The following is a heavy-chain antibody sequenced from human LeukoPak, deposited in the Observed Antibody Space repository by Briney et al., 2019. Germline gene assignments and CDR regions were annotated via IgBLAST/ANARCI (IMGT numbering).Heavy chain of an antibody. D-gene: IGHD6-19*01. V-gene: IGHV1-18*01. Sequence: ASVKVSCKASGYTFTRFGFSWVRQAPGQGLEWMGWISTSTDNTNYAQNLQGRVTMTTGTSSNTAYMELRSLTSDDTAVYYCTRDHVAVAGTTDYWGQGTLVTVS. CDR2: ISTSTDNT. CDR3: TRDHVAVAGTTDY. J-gene: IGHJ4*02. CDR1: GYTFTRFG.